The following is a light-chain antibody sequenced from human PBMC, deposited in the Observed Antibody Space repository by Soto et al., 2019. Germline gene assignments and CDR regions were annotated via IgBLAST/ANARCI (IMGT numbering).Light chain of an antibody. V-gene: IGKV3-11*01. CDR1: QSVGSY. J-gene: IGKJ3*01. CDR2: DAS. Sequence: EIVLTQSPATLSLSPGERATLSCRASQSVGSYLAWYQQKPGQAPRLLIYDASNRATGIPARFSGSGSGTDFTLTISSLEPEDFAVYYCQLRSNWLFTFGPGTKVDFK. CDR3: QLRSNWLFT.